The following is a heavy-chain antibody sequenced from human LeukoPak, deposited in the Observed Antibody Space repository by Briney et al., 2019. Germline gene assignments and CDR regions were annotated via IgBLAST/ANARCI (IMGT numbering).Heavy chain of an antibody. CDR1: GGSISSYY. CDR3: ARSMSSILTGYYPYDY. CDR2: IYYSGST. D-gene: IGHD3-9*01. J-gene: IGHJ4*02. Sequence: SETLSLTCTVSGGSISSYYWSWIRQPPGKGLEWIGYIYYSGSTNYNPSLKSRVTISVDTSKNQFSLKLSSVTAADTAVYYCARSMSSILTGYYPYDYWGQGTLVTVSS. V-gene: IGHV4-59*08.